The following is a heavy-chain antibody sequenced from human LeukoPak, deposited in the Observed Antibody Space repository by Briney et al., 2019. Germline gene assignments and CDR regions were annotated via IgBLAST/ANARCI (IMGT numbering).Heavy chain of an antibody. CDR1: GFTFSDAW. CDR2: IKSMIDGGTT. V-gene: IGHV3-15*01. D-gene: IGHD4-23*01. Sequence: PGGSLRLSCAASGFTFSDAWMSWVRQAPGKGLEWVGRIKSMIDGGTTDYAAPVKGRFTISRDDSKNTLYLHMNSLKTEDTAVYYCATDPTTVINPLPLEYWGQGTLVTVSS. J-gene: IGHJ4*02. CDR3: ATDPTTVINPLPLEY.